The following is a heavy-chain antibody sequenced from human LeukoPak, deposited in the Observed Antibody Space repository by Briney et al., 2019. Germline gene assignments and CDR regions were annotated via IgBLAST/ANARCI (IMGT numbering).Heavy chain of an antibody. CDR3: ARDLRYCSGGSCYPH. V-gene: IGHV4-61*02. CDR1: GGSLSSGNYY. D-gene: IGHD2-15*01. Sequence: PSQTLSLTCTGSGGSLSSGNYYWSWDRQPPGKGLEWIGRIYTSGSTNYNPSLKSRVTISVDTSKNQFSLKLSSVTAADTAVYYCARDLRYCSGGSCYPHWGQGTLVTVSS. CDR2: IYTSGST. J-gene: IGHJ4*02.